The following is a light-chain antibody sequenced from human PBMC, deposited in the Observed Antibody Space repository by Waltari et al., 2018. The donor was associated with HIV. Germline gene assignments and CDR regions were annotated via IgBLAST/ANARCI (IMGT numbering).Light chain of an antibody. J-gene: IGKJ4*01. CDR2: GSS. CDR1: RSIGTN. CDR3: QQYIQWPIT. V-gene: IGKV3D-15*01. Sequence: EITMTQSPVPLSVSPGEGVTLSCRASRSIGTNLAWYQHKPGQSPRLLIYGSSNRATDVPARFSGSGSGTEFTLTISRLESDDCAIYTGQQYIQWPITFGGGTTVE.